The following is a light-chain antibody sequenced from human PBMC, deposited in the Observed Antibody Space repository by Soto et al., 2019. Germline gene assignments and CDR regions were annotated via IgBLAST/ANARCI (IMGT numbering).Light chain of an antibody. V-gene: IGKV3-15*01. CDR2: GAS. J-gene: IGKJ1*01. CDR1: QSVSGN. Sequence: EMVMTQSPATLSVSPGERATLSCRASQSVSGNLAWYQQKPGQAPRLLIYGASTRATGIPARFSGSGSGTEFTLTISSLQSEDFAVYYCQQRSNWPWTFGQGTKVEIK. CDR3: QQRSNWPWT.